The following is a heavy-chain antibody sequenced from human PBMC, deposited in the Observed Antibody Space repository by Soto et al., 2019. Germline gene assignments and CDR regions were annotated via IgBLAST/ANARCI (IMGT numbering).Heavy chain of an antibody. CDR3: ARDRDSYDGLTAFYSPAFDY. V-gene: IGHV3-30-3*01. J-gene: IGHJ4*02. D-gene: IGHD3-9*01. CDR1: GFTFKNYA. CDR2: ISFDGSTA. Sequence: QVQLVESGGGVVLPGRSLRLSCAASGFTFKNYAMHWVRQAPGKGLEWVAGISFDGSTAYHADSLKGRFTCSRDNSKNTVYLQMNSLRTEDTAVYYCARDRDSYDGLTAFYSPAFDYWGQGALVTVST.